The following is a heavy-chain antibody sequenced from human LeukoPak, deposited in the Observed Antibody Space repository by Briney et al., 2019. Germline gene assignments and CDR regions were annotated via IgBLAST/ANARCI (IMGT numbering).Heavy chain of an antibody. D-gene: IGHD1-26*01. CDR1: GYTFTSYY. CDR2: INPNSGGT. Sequence: ASVKVSCKASGYTFTSYYMHWVRQAPGQGLEWMGWINPNSGGTNYAQKFQGRVTMTRDTSISTAYMELSRLRSDDTAVYYCARHSGTSYYYYYYGMDVWGQGTTVTVSS. V-gene: IGHV1-2*02. J-gene: IGHJ6*02. CDR3: ARHSGTSYYYYYYGMDV.